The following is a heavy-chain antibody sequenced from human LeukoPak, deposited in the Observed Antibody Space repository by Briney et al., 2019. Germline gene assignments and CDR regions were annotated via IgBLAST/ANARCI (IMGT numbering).Heavy chain of an antibody. J-gene: IGHJ4*02. CDR3: ARGGGYNYASWFDY. Sequence: SVKVSCKASGGTFSSYAISWVRQAPGQGLEWMGGIIPIFGTANYAQKFQGRVTITADESTSTAYMELSSLRSEDTAVYYCARGGGYNYASWFDYWGQGTLVTVSS. CDR1: GGTFSSYA. V-gene: IGHV1-69*13. D-gene: IGHD5-18*01. CDR2: IIPIFGTA.